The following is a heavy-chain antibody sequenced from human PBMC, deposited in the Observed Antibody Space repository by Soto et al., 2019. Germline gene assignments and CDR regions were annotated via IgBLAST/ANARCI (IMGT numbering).Heavy chain of an antibody. CDR3: ARATTLPFDY. CDR2: ISASGDKI. Sequence: EVQLVESGGGLVQPGGSLRLSCAASGFTFRDYSMNWLRQAPGKGLKWVSYISASGDKIYYADSVKGRFTISRDNAKNSLYLQVNSLRDEDTAVYYCARATTLPFDYWGQGTLVTVSS. J-gene: IGHJ4*02. V-gene: IGHV3-48*02. CDR1: GFTFRDYS. D-gene: IGHD2-15*01.